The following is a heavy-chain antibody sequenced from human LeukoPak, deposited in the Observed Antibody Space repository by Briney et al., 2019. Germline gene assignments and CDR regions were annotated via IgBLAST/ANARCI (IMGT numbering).Heavy chain of an antibody. CDR1: GGSISSYY. V-gene: IGHV4-59*01. CDR3: ARDPYDLGWFDP. Sequence: SETLSLTCTVSGGSISSYYWSWIRQPPGKGLEWIGYIYYSGSTNYNPSLKSRVTISVDTSKNQFSLKLSSVTTADTAVYYCARDPYDLGWFDPWGQGTLVTVSS. CDR2: IYYSGST. J-gene: IGHJ5*02. D-gene: IGHD3-3*01.